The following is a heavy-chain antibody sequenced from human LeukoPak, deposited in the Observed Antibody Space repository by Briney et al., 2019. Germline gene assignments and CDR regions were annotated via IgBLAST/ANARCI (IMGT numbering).Heavy chain of an antibody. J-gene: IGHJ6*03. Sequence: SQTLSLTCTVSGGSISSGSYSWSWIRQPAGKGLEWIGRIYTSGSTTYNPSLKSRVTISVDTSKNQFSLKLSSVTAADTAVYYCARSRRGYYYYMDVWGKGTTVTVSS. V-gene: IGHV4-61*02. D-gene: IGHD3-10*01. CDR2: IYTSGST. CDR1: GGSISSGSYS. CDR3: ARSRRGYYYYMDV.